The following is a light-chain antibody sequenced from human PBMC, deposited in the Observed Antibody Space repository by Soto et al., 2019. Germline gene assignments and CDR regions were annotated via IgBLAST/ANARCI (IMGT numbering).Light chain of an antibody. CDR3: QQYDISPRT. CDR1: QRLNSFY. CDR2: GSS. V-gene: IGKV3-20*01. J-gene: IGKJ1*01. Sequence: EIVVTQSPGTLSLSPGERATLSCRASQRLNSFYLAWYQQKPGQAPRLLIYGSSNRATGIPDRFSGSGSGTDFTLTISRLDPEDFAVYYCQQYDISPRTFGQGTKVEVK.